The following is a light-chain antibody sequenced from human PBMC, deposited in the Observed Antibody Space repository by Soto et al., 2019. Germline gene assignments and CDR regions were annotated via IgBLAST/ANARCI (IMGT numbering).Light chain of an antibody. CDR2: LNSDGSH. J-gene: IGLJ1*01. Sequence: QPVLTQSPSASASLGASVKLTCTLSSGHSSYAIAWHQQQPEKGPRYLMKLNSDGSHNKGDGIPDRFSGSSSGAERYLTISSLQSEDEADYYCQTWGTGIHYVFGTGTQLTVL. CDR1: SGHSSYA. V-gene: IGLV4-69*01. CDR3: QTWGTGIHYV.